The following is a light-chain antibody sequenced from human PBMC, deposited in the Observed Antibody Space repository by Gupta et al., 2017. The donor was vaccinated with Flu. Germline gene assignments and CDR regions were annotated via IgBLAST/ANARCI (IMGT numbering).Light chain of an antibody. CDR2: GAS. Sequence: EIVLTQSPATLSLSPGESATLSCRASESLIYNYLSWYQQKPGQAPRLLISGASTRAAGVPDRFSGGGSGTDYTLTINRLEPEDFAVYYCRQFGSTPRTFGQGTKVEIK. V-gene: IGKV3-20*01. J-gene: IGKJ1*01. CDR3: RQFGSTPRT. CDR1: ESLIYNY.